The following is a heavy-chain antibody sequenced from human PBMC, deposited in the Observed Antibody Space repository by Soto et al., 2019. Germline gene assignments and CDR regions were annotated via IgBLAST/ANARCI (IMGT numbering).Heavy chain of an antibody. CDR1: GFTFSSYA. J-gene: IGHJ4*02. CDR2: ISYDGSNK. V-gene: IGHV3-30-3*01. D-gene: IGHD3-3*01. CDR3: ARDSAYCDFWSGYPRLWGYFDY. Sequence: QVQLVESGGGVVQPGRSLRLSCAASGFTFSSYAMHWVRQAPGKGLEWVAVISYDGSNKYYADSVKGRFTISRDNSKNTLYLQMNSLRAEDTAVYYCARDSAYCDFWSGYPRLWGYFDYWGQGTLVTVSS.